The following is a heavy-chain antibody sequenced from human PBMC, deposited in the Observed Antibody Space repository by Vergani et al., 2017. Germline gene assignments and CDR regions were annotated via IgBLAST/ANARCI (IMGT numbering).Heavy chain of an antibody. Sequence: EVQLVESGGGLVPPGRPLRLSCAASGFSFGDYAMTWVRQAPGKGLEWVAFIRNKAYGGTTEYAASVKGRFTISRDDSKRLAYLQLSGLKTEDTAVYFCSRGRGYSFGYSDYWGQGTLVTVSS. CDR3: SRGRGYSFGYSDY. D-gene: IGHD5-18*01. J-gene: IGHJ4*02. CDR1: GFSFGDYA. CDR2: IRNKAYGGTT. V-gene: IGHV3-49*04.